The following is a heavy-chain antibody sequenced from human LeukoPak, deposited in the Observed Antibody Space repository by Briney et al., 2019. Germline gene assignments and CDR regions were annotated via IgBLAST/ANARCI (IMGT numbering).Heavy chain of an antibody. CDR1: GGSISSYY. V-gene: IGHV4-59*01. CDR2: IYYSGSA. D-gene: IGHD2-21*02. Sequence: SETLSLTCTVSGGSISSYYWSWIRQPPGKGLEWIGCIYYSGSANYNPSLKSRVTISVDTSKNQFSLKLSSVTAADTAVYYCARAPNCGGDCYSDHWGQGTLVTVSS. CDR3: ARAPNCGGDCYSDH. J-gene: IGHJ4*02.